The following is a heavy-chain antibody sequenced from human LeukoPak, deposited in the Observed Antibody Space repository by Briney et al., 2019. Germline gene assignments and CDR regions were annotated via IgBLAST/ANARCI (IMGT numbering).Heavy chain of an antibody. CDR1: GFTFSTYS. V-gene: IGHV3-74*01. CDR2: INSDGSST. D-gene: IGHD2-8*01. Sequence: GGSLRLSCAASGFTFSTYSMNWVRQAPGKGLVWVSHINSDGSSTTYADSVKGRFTISRDNAKNTLYLQMNSLRAEDTAVYYCARGFNGFGDWGQGTLVTVSS. CDR3: ARGFNGFGD. J-gene: IGHJ4*02.